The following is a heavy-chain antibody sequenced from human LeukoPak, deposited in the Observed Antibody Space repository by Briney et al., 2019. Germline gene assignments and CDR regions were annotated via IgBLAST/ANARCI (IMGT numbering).Heavy chain of an antibody. D-gene: IGHD3-10*01. CDR3: ARREEDGSGSYFGY. Sequence: SETLSLTCTVSGVSISSSNSYWGWIRQPPGKGLEWIGSIYYSGNTYYNASLKSQVSISIDTSKNQFSLKLSSVTAADTAVYYCARREEDGSGSYFGYWGQGTLVTVSS. CDR1: GVSISSSNSY. V-gene: IGHV4-39*01. J-gene: IGHJ4*02. CDR2: IYYSGNT.